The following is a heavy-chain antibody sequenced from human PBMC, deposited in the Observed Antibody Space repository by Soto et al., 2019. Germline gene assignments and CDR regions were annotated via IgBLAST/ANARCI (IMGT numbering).Heavy chain of an antibody. J-gene: IGHJ4*02. V-gene: IGHV3-30*18. CDR3: AKGDCSGGTCYLPY. D-gene: IGHD2-15*01. CDR1: GFTFSSYG. CDR2: ISYDGSNK. Sequence: QVQLVESGGGVVQPGRSLRLSCAASGFTFSSYGMHWVRQAPGKGLEWVAVISYDGSNKYYADSVKGRFTISRDNSKNTLYLQMNSLRAEDTAVYYCAKGDCSGGTCYLPYWGQGTLVTVSS.